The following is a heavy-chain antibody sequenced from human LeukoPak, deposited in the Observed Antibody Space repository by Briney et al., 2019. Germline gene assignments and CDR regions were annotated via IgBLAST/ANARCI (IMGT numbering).Heavy chain of an antibody. CDR1: GFTFSSYS. Sequence: PGGSLRLSCAASGFTFSSYSMNWVRQAPGKGLEWVSYISSSSSTIYYADSVKGRFTISRDNAKNSLYLQMNSLRAEDTAVYYCATILLPADYWGQGTLVTVSS. D-gene: IGHD2-15*01. CDR3: ATILLPADY. V-gene: IGHV3-48*04. CDR2: ISSSSSTI. J-gene: IGHJ4*02.